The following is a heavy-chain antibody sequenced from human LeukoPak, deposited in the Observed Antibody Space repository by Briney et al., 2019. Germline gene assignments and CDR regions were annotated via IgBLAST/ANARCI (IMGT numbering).Heavy chain of an antibody. CDR2: INPSGGST. Sequence: ASAKVSCKASGYTFTSYYMHWVRQAPGQGLEWVGIINPSGGSTSYAQKFQGRVTITADESTSTAYMELSSLRSEDTAVYYCARLGPITMVRGVINYYYGMDVWGQGTTVTVSS. J-gene: IGHJ6*02. CDR1: GYTFTSYY. D-gene: IGHD3-10*01. V-gene: IGHV1-46*01. CDR3: ARLGPITMVRGVINYYYGMDV.